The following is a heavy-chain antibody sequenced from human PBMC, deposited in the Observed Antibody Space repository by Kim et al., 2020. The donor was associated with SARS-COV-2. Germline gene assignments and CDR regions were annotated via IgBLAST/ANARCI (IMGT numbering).Heavy chain of an antibody. CDR2: IYYSGST. D-gene: IGHD2-15*01. CDR1: GASISSGAYY. V-gene: IGHV4-31*03. Sequence: SETLSLTCTVSGASISSGAYYWSWIRQHPGKGLEWIGYIYYSGSTYYNPSLKSRVSISVDTSENQFSLKLTSVTAADTAVYYCARVDCSGGTCYAGWFDPWGQGTLVTVSS. J-gene: IGHJ5*02. CDR3: ARVDCSGGTCYAGWFDP.